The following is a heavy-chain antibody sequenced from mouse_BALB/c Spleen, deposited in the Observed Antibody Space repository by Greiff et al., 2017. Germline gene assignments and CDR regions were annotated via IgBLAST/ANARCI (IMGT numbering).Heavy chain of an antibody. CDR3: ARGSDYYGSSYEYFDV. Sequence: EVMLVESGGGLVKPGGSLKLSCAASGFTFSSYAMSWVRQSPEKRLEWVAEISSGGSYTYYPDTVTGRFTISRDNAKNTLYLEMSSLRSEDTAMYYGARGSDYYGSSYEYFDVWGAGTTVTVSS. V-gene: IGHV5-9-4*01. J-gene: IGHJ1*01. CDR2: ISSGGSYT. D-gene: IGHD1-1*01. CDR1: GFTFSSYA.